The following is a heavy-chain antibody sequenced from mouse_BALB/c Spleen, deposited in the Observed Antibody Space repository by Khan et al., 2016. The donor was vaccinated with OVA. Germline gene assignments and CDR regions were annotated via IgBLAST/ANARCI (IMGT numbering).Heavy chain of an antibody. D-gene: IGHD1-1*02. J-gene: IGHJ3*01. Sequence: EVQLVESGGGLVKPGGSLKLSCAASGFTFSDYYMYWVRQTPEKRLEWVATISDGGSYTYYPASVQGRFTISRDNAKNNLYLQMSSLKSEDTAMYYCARAGYGGFAYWGQGTLVTVSA. CDR3: ARAGYGGFAY. CDR1: GFTFSDYY. V-gene: IGHV5-4*02. CDR2: ISDGGSYT.